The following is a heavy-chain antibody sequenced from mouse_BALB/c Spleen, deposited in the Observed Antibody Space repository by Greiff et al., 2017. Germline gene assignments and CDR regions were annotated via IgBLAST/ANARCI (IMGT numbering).Heavy chain of an antibody. CDR3: ALYDGYYEAY. Sequence: EVKLQESGAELVKPGASVKLSCTASGFNIKDTYMHWVKQRPEQGLEWIGRIDPANGNTKYDPKFQGKATITADTSSNTAYLQLSSLTSEDTAVYYCALYDGYYEAYWGQGTLVTVSA. D-gene: IGHD2-3*01. CDR2: IDPANGNT. J-gene: IGHJ3*01. V-gene: IGHV14-3*02. CDR1: GFNIKDTY.